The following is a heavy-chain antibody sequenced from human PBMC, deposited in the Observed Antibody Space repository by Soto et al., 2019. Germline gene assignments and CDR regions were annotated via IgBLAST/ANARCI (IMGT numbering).Heavy chain of an antibody. CDR2: IIPILGIA. V-gene: IGHV1-69*04. J-gene: IGHJ6*02. CDR3: VRELRDSSGWYRDYYYYGIDV. Sequence: SVKVSCKASGGTFSSYTISWVRQAPGQGLEWMGRIIPILGIANYAQKFQGRVTITADKSTSTAYMELSSLRSEDTAVYYCVRELRDSSGWYRDYYYYGIDVWG. CDR1: GGTFSSYT. D-gene: IGHD6-19*01.